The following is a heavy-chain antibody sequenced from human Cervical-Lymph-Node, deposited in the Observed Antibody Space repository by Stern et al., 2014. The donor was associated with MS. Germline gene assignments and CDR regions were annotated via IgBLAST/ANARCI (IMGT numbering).Heavy chain of an antibody. D-gene: IGHD5-18*01. CDR1: GDTFNNYI. V-gene: IGHV1-69*09. CDR3: AREDLADTAPSDF. J-gene: IGHJ4*02. Sequence: QVQLVQSGAEVKKPGSSVKVSCKASGDTFNNYIFSWVRQAPGQGLEWMGRVVPIDGVENYAQKFQDRVTISANKSTSTVYMELRSPRSEDTAIYYCAREDLADTAPSDFWGQGTLVTVSS. CDR2: VVPIDGVE.